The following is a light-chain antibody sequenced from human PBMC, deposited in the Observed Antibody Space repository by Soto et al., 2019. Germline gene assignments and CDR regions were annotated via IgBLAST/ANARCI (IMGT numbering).Light chain of an antibody. V-gene: IGLV1-44*01. Sequence: QSVLTQPPSASGTPGQRVTISCSGSSSNIGRTSVNWYQHVPGTAPKLLIYSDNQRPSGVPDRFSGSRSGASVSLAISGLHSEYDVDYYCGVWEASLNGVLFCGGTKLTVL. CDR1: SSNIGRTS. J-gene: IGLJ2*01. CDR2: SDN. CDR3: GVWEASLNGVL.